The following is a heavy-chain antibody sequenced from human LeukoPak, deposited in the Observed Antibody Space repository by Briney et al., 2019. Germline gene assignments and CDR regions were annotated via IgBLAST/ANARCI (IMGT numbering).Heavy chain of an antibody. CDR2: IIPMFGTA. CDR1: GGTFSSYA. CDR3: ASPLKSCSGGSCYTPGSY. Sequence: ASVKVSCKASGGTFSSYAINWVRQAPGQGLEWTGGIIPMFGTANYAQKFQGRVTITADESTSTAYMDLSSLRSEDTAVYYCASPLKSCSGGSCYTPGSYWGQGTLVTVSS. J-gene: IGHJ4*01. V-gene: IGHV1-69*13. D-gene: IGHD2-15*01.